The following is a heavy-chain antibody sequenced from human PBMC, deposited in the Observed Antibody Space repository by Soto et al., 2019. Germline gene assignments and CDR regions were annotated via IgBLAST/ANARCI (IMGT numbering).Heavy chain of an antibody. CDR2: ISAYNGNT. CDR3: ARATPFYDFWSGYYTPYYYYMDV. CDR1: GYTFTSYG. J-gene: IGHJ6*03. V-gene: IGHV1-18*01. Sequence: QVQLVQSGAGVKKPGASVKVSCKASGYTFTSYGISWVRQAPGQGLEWMGWISAYNGNTNYAQKLQGRVTMTTDTSTSTAYMERRSLRSDDTAVYYCARATPFYDFWSGYYTPYYYYMDVWGKGTTVTVSS. D-gene: IGHD3-3*01.